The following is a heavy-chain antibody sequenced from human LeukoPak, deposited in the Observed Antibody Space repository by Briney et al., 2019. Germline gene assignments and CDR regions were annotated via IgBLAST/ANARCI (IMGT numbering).Heavy chain of an antibody. V-gene: IGHV4-39*01. CDR1: GGSISSSSYY. D-gene: IGHD2-2*01. Sequence: SETLSLTCTVSGGSISSSSYYWGWIRQPPGKGLEWIGSIYYSGSTYYNPSLKSRVTISVDTSKNQFSLKLSSVTAADTAVYYCARNSIFYCSSTSCPSAGFDPWGQGTLVTVSS. CDR2: IYYSGST. CDR3: ARNSIFYCSSTSCPSAGFDP. J-gene: IGHJ5*02.